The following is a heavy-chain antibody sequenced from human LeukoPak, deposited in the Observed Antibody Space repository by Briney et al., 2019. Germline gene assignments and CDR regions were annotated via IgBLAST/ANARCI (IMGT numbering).Heavy chain of an antibody. D-gene: IGHD3-10*02. CDR2: ISSSGSTI. V-gene: IGHV3-48*03. CDR3: AELGITMIGGV. Sequence: PGGSLRLSCAASGFTFSSYEMNWVREAPGKGLEWVSYISSSGSTIYYADPVKGRFTISRDNAKNSLYLQMNSLRAEDTAVYYCAELGITMIGGVWGKGTTLTVSS. J-gene: IGHJ6*04. CDR1: GFTFSSYE.